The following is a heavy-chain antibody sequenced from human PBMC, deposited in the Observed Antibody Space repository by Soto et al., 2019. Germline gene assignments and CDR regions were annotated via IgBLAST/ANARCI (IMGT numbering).Heavy chain of an antibody. Sequence: PGGSLRLSCATSGFTFSKHGMSWVRQAPGKGLEWVARINQDGSQKFHLDSVKGRFTISRDNAKNSVSLQMNSLRADDTAVYYCARDHLILPVDYFYYGADVWGLGTPVTVSS. CDR3: ARDHLILPVDYFYYGADV. V-gene: IGHV3-7*03. CDR1: GFTFSKHG. J-gene: IGHJ6*02. CDR2: INQDGSQK. D-gene: IGHD2-21*01.